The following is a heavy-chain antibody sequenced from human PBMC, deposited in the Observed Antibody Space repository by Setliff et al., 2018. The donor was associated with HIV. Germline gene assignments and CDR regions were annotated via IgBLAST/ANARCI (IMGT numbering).Heavy chain of an antibody. Sequence: GGSLRLSCAASGFTFSSYWMSWVRQAPGKGLEWVANIKQDGSEKYYADSVKGRFTISRDNAKNTLYLQMNSLRAEDTAVYYCARDRGGSYTPLDFWGQGTLVTVS. J-gene: IGHJ4*02. CDR3: ARDRGGSYTPLDF. D-gene: IGHD1-26*01. CDR1: GFTFSSYW. CDR2: IKQDGSEK. V-gene: IGHV3-7*01.